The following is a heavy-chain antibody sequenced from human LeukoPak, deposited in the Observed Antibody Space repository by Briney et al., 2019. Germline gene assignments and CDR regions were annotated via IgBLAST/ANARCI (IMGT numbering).Heavy chain of an antibody. CDR1: GGSISSYY. V-gene: IGHV4-59*01. Sequence: PSETLSLTCTVFGGSISSYYWSWIRQPPGKGLEWIGYILYSGSTNYNPSLKSRVTISVDTSKNQFSLKLSSVTAADTALYYCARDVNGGNSDAGFDHWGQGTLVTVSS. J-gene: IGHJ4*02. CDR2: ILYSGST. D-gene: IGHD4-23*01. CDR3: ARDVNGGNSDAGFDH.